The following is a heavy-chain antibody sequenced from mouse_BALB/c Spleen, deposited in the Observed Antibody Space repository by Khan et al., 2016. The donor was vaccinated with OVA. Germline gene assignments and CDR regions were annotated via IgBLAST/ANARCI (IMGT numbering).Heavy chain of an antibody. J-gene: IGHJ4*01. CDR3: ARHKARTTWEDN. CDR1: GFAFNTYD. D-gene: IGHD3-1*01. Sequence: EVELVESGGGLVKPGGSLKLSCAVSGFAFNTYDMSWVRQTPEKRLEWVATISSGGNYTHYPASVKGRFTISRDNARNTLYLQMSSLRSEDTALYPGARHKARTTWEDNWGQGTSVTVSP. CDR2: ISSGGNYT. V-gene: IGHV5-9*02.